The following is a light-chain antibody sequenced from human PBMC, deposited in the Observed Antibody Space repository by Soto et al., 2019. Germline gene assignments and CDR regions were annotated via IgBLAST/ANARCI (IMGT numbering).Light chain of an antibody. CDR3: QQSET. CDR2: DAS. CDR1: QSVSSN. V-gene: IGKV3D-11*03. J-gene: IGKJ1*01. Sequence: EIVFTQSPGTLSLSPGERATLSCRASQSVSSNLAWYQQKPGQAPRLLIYDASNRATGIPARFSGSGSGTDFTLTISRLEPEDFAVYYCQQSETFGQGTKVDI.